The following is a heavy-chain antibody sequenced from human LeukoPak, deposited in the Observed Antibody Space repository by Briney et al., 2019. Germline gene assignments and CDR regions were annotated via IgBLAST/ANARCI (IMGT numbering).Heavy chain of an antibody. D-gene: IGHD3-3*01. J-gene: IGHJ6*03. Sequence: GESLKISCKGSGYSFTSYWIGWVRQMPGKGLEWMGIIYPGDSDTRYSPSFQGQVTISADKSISTAYLQWSSLKASDTAMYYCARQKVILLEWLSSNYYYYMDVWGKGTTVTVSS. V-gene: IGHV5-51*01. CDR1: GYSFTSYW. CDR2: IYPGDSDT. CDR3: ARQKVILLEWLSSNYYYYMDV.